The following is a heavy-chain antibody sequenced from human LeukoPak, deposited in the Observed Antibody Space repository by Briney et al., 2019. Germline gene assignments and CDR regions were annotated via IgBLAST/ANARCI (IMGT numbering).Heavy chain of an antibody. V-gene: IGHV3-73*01. CDR2: IRRKANSYAT. J-gene: IGHJ4*02. CDR1: GFTFSGSA. D-gene: IGHD1-26*01. CDR3: TTTNSGSYYGEGFDY. Sequence: PGGSLRLSCAASGFTFSGSAMQWVRQASGKGGEGGGRIRRKANSYATAYAESVKGRFTISRDDSKNTAYLQMNSLKTEDTAVYYCTTTNSGSYYGEGFDYWGQGTLVTVSS.